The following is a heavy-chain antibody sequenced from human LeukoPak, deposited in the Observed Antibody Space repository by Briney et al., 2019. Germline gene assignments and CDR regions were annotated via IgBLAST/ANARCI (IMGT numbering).Heavy chain of an antibody. D-gene: IGHD3-10*01. Sequence: GSLRLSCAASGFTFSSYAMHWIRQPPGKGLEWIGSIYYSGSTYYNPSLKSRVTISVDTSKNQFSLKLSSVTAADTAVYYCASVGSGSYLYFDYWGQGTLVTVSS. J-gene: IGHJ4*02. CDR2: IYYSGST. CDR1: GFTFSSYA. CDR3: ASVGSGSYLYFDY. V-gene: IGHV4-39*01.